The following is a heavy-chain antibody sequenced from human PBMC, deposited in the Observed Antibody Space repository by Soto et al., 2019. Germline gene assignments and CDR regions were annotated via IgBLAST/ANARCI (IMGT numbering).Heavy chain of an antibody. V-gene: IGHV1-24*01. Sequence: ASVKVSCKVSGYTLTELSMHWVRQAPGKGLEWMGGFDPEDGETIYAQKFQGRVTMTEDTSTDTAYMELSSLRSEDTAVYYCATGGTTGVKGDYWGQGTLVTVSS. CDR1: GYTLTELS. J-gene: IGHJ4*02. CDR3: ATGGTTGVKGDY. D-gene: IGHD4-17*01. CDR2: FDPEDGET.